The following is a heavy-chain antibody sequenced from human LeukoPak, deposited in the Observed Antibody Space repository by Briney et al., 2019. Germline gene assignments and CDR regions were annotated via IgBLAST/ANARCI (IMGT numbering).Heavy chain of an antibody. CDR3: ASPSASAFDI. Sequence: SETLSLTCTVSGGSISSSSYYWGWIRQPPGKGREWIGSIYYSGSTYYNPSLKSRVTISVGTSKNQFSLKLSSVTAADTAVYYCASPSASAFDIWGQGTMVTVSS. CDR2: IYYSGST. J-gene: IGHJ3*02. V-gene: IGHV4-39*01. CDR1: GGSISSSSYY.